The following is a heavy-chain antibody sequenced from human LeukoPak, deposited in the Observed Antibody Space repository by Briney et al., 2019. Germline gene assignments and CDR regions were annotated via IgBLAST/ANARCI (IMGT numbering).Heavy chain of an antibody. Sequence: SETLSLTXTVSGGSISSYYWSWIRQPPGKGLEWIGYIYYSGSTNYNPSLKSRVTISVDTSKNQFSLKLSSVTAADTAVYDCARARRIAAADYWGQGTLVTVSS. D-gene: IGHD6-13*01. J-gene: IGHJ4*02. CDR3: ARARRIAAADY. CDR1: GGSISSYY. V-gene: IGHV4-59*01. CDR2: IYYSGST.